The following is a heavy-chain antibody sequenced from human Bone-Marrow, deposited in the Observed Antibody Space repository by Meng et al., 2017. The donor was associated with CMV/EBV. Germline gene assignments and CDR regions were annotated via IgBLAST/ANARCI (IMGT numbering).Heavy chain of an antibody. J-gene: IGHJ4*02. Sequence: GESLKISCAASGFTVSSNYMSWVRQAPGKGLEWVSVIYSGGSTYYADSVKGRFTISRDNSKNTLYLQMNSLRAEDMAVYYCAKGTSRDGYNTDFDYWGQGNLVTVSS. CDR2: IYSGGST. CDR1: GFTVSSNY. D-gene: IGHD5-24*01. CDR3: AKGTSRDGYNTDFDY. V-gene: IGHV3-53*01.